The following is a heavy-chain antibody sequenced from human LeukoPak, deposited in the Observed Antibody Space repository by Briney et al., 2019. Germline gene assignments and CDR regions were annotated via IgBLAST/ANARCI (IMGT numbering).Heavy chain of an antibody. CDR1: GFTFSSYS. CDR2: ISSSSSYI. D-gene: IGHD2-2*02. J-gene: IGHJ4*02. V-gene: IGHV3-21*01. CDR3: ARGKQRHCSSSSCYTESDY. Sequence: GGSLRLSCAASGFTFSSYSMNWVRQAPGKGLEWVSSISSSSSYIYYADSVKGRFTISRDNAKNSLYLQMNSLRAEDAAVYYCARGKQRHCSSSSCYTESDYWGQGILVTVSS.